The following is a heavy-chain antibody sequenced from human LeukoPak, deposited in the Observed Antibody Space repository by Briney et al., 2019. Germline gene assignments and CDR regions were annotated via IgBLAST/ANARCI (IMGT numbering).Heavy chain of an antibody. J-gene: IGHJ3*02. CDR1: GYSISSGYY. D-gene: IGHD3-3*01. CDR2: IYHSGST. V-gene: IGHV4-38-2*02. Sequence: SETLSLTCTVSGYSISSGYYWGWIRQPPGKGLEWIGSIYHSGSTYYNPSLKSRVTISVDTSKNQFSLKLSSVTAADTAVYYCARVPNYDFWSGYYAGAFDIWGQGTMVTVSS. CDR3: ARVPNYDFWSGYYAGAFDI.